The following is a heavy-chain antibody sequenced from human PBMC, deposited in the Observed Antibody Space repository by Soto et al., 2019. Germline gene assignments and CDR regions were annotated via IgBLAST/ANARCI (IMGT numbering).Heavy chain of an antibody. D-gene: IGHD6-19*01. Sequence: ASVKVSCKASGYTFTGYYMHWVRQAPGQGLEWMGWINPNSGGTNYAQKFQGWVTMTRDTSISTAYMEPSRLRSDDTAVYYCARDSAVAGLYYYYYGMDVWGQGTTVTVSS. CDR3: ARDSAVAGLYYYYYGMDV. V-gene: IGHV1-2*04. CDR2: INPNSGGT. J-gene: IGHJ6*02. CDR1: GYTFTGYY.